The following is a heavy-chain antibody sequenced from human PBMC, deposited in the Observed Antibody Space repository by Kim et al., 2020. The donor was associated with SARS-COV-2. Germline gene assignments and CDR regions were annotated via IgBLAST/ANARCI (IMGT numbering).Heavy chain of an antibody. CDR2: IDPSDSYT. V-gene: IGHV5-10-1*01. CDR1: GYSFTSYW. Sequence: GESLKISCKGSGYSFTSYWISWVRQMPGKGLEWMGRIDPSDSYTNYSPSFQGHVTISADKSISTAYLQWSSLKASDTAMYYCARHVLGPGALGADLDYYYGMDVWGQGTTVTVSS. D-gene: IGHD3-16*01. J-gene: IGHJ6*02. CDR3: ARHVLGPGALGADLDYYYGMDV.